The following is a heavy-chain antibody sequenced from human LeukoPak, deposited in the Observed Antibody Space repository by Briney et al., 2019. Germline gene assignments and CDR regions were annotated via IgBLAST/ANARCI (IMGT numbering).Heavy chain of an antibody. CDR3: ARGFLEWLPITWFDP. J-gene: IGHJ5*02. V-gene: IGHV4-59*01. CDR2: ISNGGST. Sequence: SETLSLTCSVSGGSISGYYWNWIRQPPGKGLEWIGYISNGGSTNYNPSLRSRVTTSGDTSKNKLSLWLTSVPAADTAVYYCARGFLEWLPITWFDPWGQGTLVTVSS. CDR1: GGSISGYY. D-gene: IGHD3-3*01.